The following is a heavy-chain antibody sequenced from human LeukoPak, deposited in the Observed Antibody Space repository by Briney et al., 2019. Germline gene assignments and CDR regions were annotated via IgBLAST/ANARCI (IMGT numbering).Heavy chain of an antibody. Sequence: PGRSLRLSCAASGFTFSSYGLHWVRQAPGKGLEWVAVIWYDGNKKYYADSVKGRFTISRDNSKNTLYLQRNSLRAEDTAVYYCARGQLLFDYWGQGTLVTVSS. D-gene: IGHD2-2*01. CDR1: GFTFSSYG. CDR3: ARGQLLFDY. CDR2: IWYDGNKK. J-gene: IGHJ4*02. V-gene: IGHV3-33*01.